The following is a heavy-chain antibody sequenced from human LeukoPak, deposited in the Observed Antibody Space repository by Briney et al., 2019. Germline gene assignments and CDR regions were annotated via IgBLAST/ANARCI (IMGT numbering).Heavy chain of an antibody. D-gene: IGHD2-15*01. J-gene: IGHJ4*02. Sequence: SETLSLTCAVYGGSFSGYYWSWIRQPPGKGLEWIGEINHSGSTNYNPSLKSRVTISVDTSKNQFSLKLSSVTAADTAVYYCALVAATGEYFDYWGQGTLVTVSS. CDR3: ALVAATGEYFDY. CDR2: INHSGST. CDR1: GGSFSGYY. V-gene: IGHV4-34*01.